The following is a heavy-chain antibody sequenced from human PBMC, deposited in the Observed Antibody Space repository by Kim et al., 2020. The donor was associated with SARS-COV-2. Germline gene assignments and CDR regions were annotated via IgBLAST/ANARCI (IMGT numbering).Heavy chain of an antibody. CDR2: IYYSGST. D-gene: IGHD3-9*01. CDR1: GGSISSYY. J-gene: IGHJ6*02. Sequence: SETLSLTCTVSGGSISSYYWSWIRQPPGKGLEWIGYIYYSGSTNYNPSLKSRVTISVDTSKNQFSLKLSSVTAADTAVYYCATTPFNYDILTGTEDYYYGMDVWGQGTTVTVSS. V-gene: IGHV4-59*13. CDR3: ATTPFNYDILTGTEDYYYGMDV.